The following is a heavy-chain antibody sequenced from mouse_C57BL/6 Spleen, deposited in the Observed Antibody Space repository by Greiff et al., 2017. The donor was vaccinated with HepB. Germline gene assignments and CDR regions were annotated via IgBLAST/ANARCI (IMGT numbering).Heavy chain of an antibody. J-gene: IGHJ3*01. CDR2: ISYDGSN. Sequence: DVQLQESGPGLVKPSQSLSLTCSVTGYSITSGYYWNWIRQFPGNKLEWMGYISYDGSNNYNPSLKNRISITRDTSKNQFFLKLNSVTTEDTATYYCAWGYEGFAYWGQGTLVTVSA. D-gene: IGHD2-14*01. V-gene: IGHV3-6*01. CDR3: AWGYEGFAY. CDR1: GYSITSGYY.